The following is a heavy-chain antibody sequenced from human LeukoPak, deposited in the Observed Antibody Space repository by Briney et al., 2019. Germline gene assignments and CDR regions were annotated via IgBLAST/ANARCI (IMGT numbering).Heavy chain of an antibody. CDR1: GFPFSVSW. Sequence: GGSLRLSCAASGFPFSVSWMHWFRQVPGKGLMWVSRITTDETTTYADSVRGRFSISRDKAKNTVYLQMNSLRVEDTAVYYCAKDWFATTDYWGQGILVTVSS. CDR3: AKDWFATTDY. CDR2: ITTDETT. V-gene: IGHV3-74*01. J-gene: IGHJ4*02. D-gene: IGHD1/OR15-1a*01.